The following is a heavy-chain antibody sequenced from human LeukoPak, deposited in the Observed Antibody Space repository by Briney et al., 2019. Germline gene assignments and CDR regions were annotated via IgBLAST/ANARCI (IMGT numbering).Heavy chain of an antibody. D-gene: IGHD3-3*01. CDR3: ARAVPPSLEWFYY. CDR1: GYTFSSYG. V-gene: IGHV1-18*01. CDR2: ITPYNGNT. J-gene: IGHJ4*02. Sequence: GASXXVSCKASGYTFSSYGISWVRQAPGQGLEWMGWITPYNGNTNYAHKLQGRVTITTDTSKRTDYMELRSLRSDDTAVYYCARAVPPSLEWFYYWGRGTLVTVSS.